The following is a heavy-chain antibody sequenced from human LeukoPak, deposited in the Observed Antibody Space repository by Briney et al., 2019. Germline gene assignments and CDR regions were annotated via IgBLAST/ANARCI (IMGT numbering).Heavy chain of an antibody. D-gene: IGHD4-23*01. Sequence: SETLSLTCTVSGGSISSGGYFWSWIRQHPGKGLEWIGYIYYSGNTYYSPSLKSRVTVSVDTSKNQFSLRLSSVTAADTALYYCASGVTGDPYAFDIWGQGKKVTVFS. CDR2: IYYSGNT. CDR3: ASGVTGDPYAFDI. J-gene: IGHJ3*02. V-gene: IGHV4-31*03. CDR1: GGSISSGGYF.